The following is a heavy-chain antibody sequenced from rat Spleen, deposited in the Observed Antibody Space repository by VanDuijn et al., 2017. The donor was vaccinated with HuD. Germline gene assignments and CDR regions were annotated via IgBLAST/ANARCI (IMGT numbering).Heavy chain of an antibody. Sequence: EVQLVESDGGSVQPGKSLKLSCAASGFTFSDYYMAWVRQAPTKGLEWVATISYDGGRAYYRDSVKGRFTISRDNAKITLYLQMDSLRSEDTATYYCARPNYPGFNYFDYWGQGAMVTVSS. CDR2: ISYDGGRA. CDR3: ARPNYPGFNYFDY. V-gene: IGHV5-29*01. CDR1: GFTFSDYY. J-gene: IGHJ2*01. D-gene: IGHD1-4*01.